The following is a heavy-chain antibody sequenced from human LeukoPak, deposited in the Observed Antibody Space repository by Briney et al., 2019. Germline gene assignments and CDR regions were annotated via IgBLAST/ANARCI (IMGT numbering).Heavy chain of an antibody. CDR1: GFTFSTYS. CDR2: ISGSGGST. D-gene: IGHD2/OR15-2a*01. Sequence: GGSLRLSCAASGFTFSTYSMNWVRQAPGKGLEWVSAISGSGGSTYYADSVKGRFTISRDNSKNTLYLQMNSLRAEDTAVYYCAKALYGPYYFDYWGQGTLVTVSS. J-gene: IGHJ4*02. CDR3: AKALYGPYYFDY. V-gene: IGHV3-23*01.